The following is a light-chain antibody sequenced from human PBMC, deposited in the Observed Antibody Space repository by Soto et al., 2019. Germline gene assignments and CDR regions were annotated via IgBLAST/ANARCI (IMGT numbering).Light chain of an antibody. CDR3: QQYGSTRK. V-gene: IGKV3-20*01. CDR2: DAS. Sequence: DIVLTQSPGTLSLSPGERATLSCRASQTVSNNCIAWYQQKPGQAPRLFIYDASTRATGVTDRFSGSGSEKDFTLTISRLQPENYAVYYQQQYGSTRKIVGGTKVESK. J-gene: IGKJ4*01. CDR1: QTVSNNC.